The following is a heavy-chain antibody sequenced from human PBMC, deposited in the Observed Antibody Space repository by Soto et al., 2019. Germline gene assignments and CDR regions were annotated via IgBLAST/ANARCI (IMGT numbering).Heavy chain of an antibody. CDR2: IYYSGST. CDR3: ARDSPDYSGYDY. Sequence: SETLSLTCTVSGGSISSGGYYWSWIRQHPGKGLEWIGYIYYSGSTYYNPSLKSRVTISVDTSKNQFSLKLSSVTAADTAVYYCARDSPDYSGYDYWGQGTLVTVSS. J-gene: IGHJ4*02. V-gene: IGHV4-31*03. D-gene: IGHD5-12*01. CDR1: GGSISSGGYY.